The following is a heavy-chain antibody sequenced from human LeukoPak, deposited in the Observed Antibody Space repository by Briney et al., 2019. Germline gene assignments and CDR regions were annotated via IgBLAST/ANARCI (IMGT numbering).Heavy chain of an antibody. D-gene: IGHD2-2*01. J-gene: IGHJ6*04. CDR2: IWHDGNEK. V-gene: IGHV3-33*01. CDR3: ARWSTPYGMDV. Sequence: GGSLRLSCAASGFTIWSYGMHWVRQAPGKGLEWVAFIWHDGNEKSYADSVKGRFTISRDNSKKTVYLQMNSLRVDYTALYYCARWSTPYGMDVWGKGTTVTVSS. CDR1: GFTIWSYG.